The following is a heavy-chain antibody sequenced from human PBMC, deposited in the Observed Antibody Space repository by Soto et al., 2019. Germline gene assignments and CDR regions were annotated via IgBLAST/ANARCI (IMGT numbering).Heavy chain of an antibody. CDR1: GYSFTSYW. CDR3: ARHSAATGYYYGMDV. D-gene: IGHD6-13*01. CDR2: IDPSDSYT. V-gene: IGHV5-10-1*01. J-gene: IGHJ6*02. Sequence: GESLKISCKGSGYSFTSYWVSWVRQMPGKGLEWMGRIDPSDSYTNYSPSFQGHVTISADKSISTAYLQWSSLKASDTAMYYCARHSAATGYYYGMDVWGQGTTVTVSS.